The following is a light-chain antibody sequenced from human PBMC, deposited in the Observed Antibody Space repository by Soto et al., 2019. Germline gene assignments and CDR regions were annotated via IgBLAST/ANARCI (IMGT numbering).Light chain of an antibody. CDR2: KAS. CDR3: QQYDDWPLT. CDR1: QSISVW. Sequence: DIQMTQSPSTLSASVGDRVTITCRASQSISVWLAWYQQKPGKAPNLLIYKASSLESGVPSRFSGSGSGTEFTLTISSLQPEDFALYYCQQYDDWPLTFGGGTKVDIK. V-gene: IGKV1-5*03. J-gene: IGKJ4*01.